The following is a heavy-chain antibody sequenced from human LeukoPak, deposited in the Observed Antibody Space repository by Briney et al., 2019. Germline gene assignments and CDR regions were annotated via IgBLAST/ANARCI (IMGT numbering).Heavy chain of an antibody. J-gene: IGHJ4*02. V-gene: IGHV4-59*01. D-gene: IGHD3-10*01. CDR2: LFYSGST. CDR1: GGSISSYY. Sequence: SETLSLTCTVSGGSISSYYWSWIRQPPGKGLEWVAYLFYSGSTDYNPSLESRVTISVDTSKNQFSLKLRSVTAADTAVYYCATVAVIRGVTYFDYWGQGTLVTVSS. CDR3: ATVAVIRGVTYFDY.